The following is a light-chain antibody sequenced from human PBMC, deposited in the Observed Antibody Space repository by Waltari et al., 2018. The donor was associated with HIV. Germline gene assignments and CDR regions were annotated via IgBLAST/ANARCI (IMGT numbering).Light chain of an antibody. CDR3: QQLNSYPVT. Sequence: DIQLTQSPSFLSASLGDRVPITSRPSQGISTYLAWYQQKPGSAPKLLIYAASTLQIGVPSRFSGSGSGTEFTLTITSLQAEDSATYYCQQLNSYPVTFGRGTRLEIK. CDR1: QGISTY. V-gene: IGKV1-9*01. CDR2: AAS. J-gene: IGKJ5*01.